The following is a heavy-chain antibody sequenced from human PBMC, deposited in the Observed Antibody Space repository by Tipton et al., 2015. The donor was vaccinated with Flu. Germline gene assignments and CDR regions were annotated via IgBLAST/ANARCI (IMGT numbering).Heavy chain of an antibody. CDR1: GDSLGSSYY. CDR2: IHTSAGT. Sequence: TLSLTCSVSGDSLGSSYYWAWIRQPPGRGLEWIGNIHTSAGTYYNPSLKSRVTISVDTSKNQFSLKLTSVTAADTAVYYCARDRWEYSRGFDSWGQGTLVTVSP. CDR3: ARDRWEYSRGFDS. J-gene: IGHJ4*02. D-gene: IGHD6-13*01. V-gene: IGHV4-38-2*02.